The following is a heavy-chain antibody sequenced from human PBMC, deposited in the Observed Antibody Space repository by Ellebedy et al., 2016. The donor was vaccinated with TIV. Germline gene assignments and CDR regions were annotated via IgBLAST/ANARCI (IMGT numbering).Heavy chain of an antibody. Sequence: SETLSFTCTISGGSIRRYYWSWIRQSPGKGLEWIGYLYNSVRANYNPSLKSRVTISGDTSKNQFSLKLSSVTAADTAVYYCARDQKPYYDSSGFYSEGWFDPWGQGTLVTVSS. CDR3: ARDQKPYYDSSGFYSEGWFDP. V-gene: IGHV4-59*01. J-gene: IGHJ5*02. CDR1: GGSIRRYY. D-gene: IGHD3-22*01. CDR2: LYNSVRA.